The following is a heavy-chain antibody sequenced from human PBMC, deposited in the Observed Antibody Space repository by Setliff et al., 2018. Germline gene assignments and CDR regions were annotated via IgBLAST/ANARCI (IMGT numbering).Heavy chain of an antibody. CDR3: AREGVGIVRRGYFDL. CDR1: GGSISSSIYY. CDR2: IYYSGST. Sequence: ETLSLTCTVSGGSISSSIYYWGWIRQPPGKGLEWIGSIYYSGSTYYDPSLKSRVTISVDTSKNQLSLKLSSVTAADTAVYYCAREGVGIVRRGYFDLWGRGTLVTVSS. V-gene: IGHV4-39*07. D-gene: IGHD2-21*01. J-gene: IGHJ2*01.